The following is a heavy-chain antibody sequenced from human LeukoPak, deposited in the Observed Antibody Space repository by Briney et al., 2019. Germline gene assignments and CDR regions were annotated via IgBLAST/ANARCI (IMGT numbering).Heavy chain of an antibody. CDR3: ARGGAVAGTDKFDY. V-gene: IGHV3-11*05. CDR1: GFTFSDYY. Sequence: GGSLRLSCAASGFTFSDYYMSWIRQAPGKGLEWVSYISRSSSYTNYADSVKGRFTISRDNAKNSLYLQVNSLRAEDTAVYYCARGGAVAGTDKFDYWGQGTLVTVSS. J-gene: IGHJ4*02. D-gene: IGHD6-19*01. CDR2: ISRSSSYT.